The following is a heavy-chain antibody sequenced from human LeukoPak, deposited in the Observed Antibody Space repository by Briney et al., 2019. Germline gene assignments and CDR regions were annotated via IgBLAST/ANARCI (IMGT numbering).Heavy chain of an antibody. V-gene: IGHV3-74*01. CDR3: ASPLEYSSSWYWLY. Sequence: PGGSLRLSCAASGFTFSSYAMSWVRQAPGKGLVWVSRINSDGSSTTYADSVKGRFTISRDNAKNTLYLQMNSLRAEDTAVYYCASPLEYSSSWYWLYWGQGTLVTVSS. J-gene: IGHJ4*02. CDR2: INSDGSST. CDR1: GFTFSSYA. D-gene: IGHD6-13*01.